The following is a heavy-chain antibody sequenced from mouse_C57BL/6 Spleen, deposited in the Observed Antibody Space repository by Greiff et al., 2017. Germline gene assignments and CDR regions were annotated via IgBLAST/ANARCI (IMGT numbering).Heavy chain of an antibody. J-gene: IGHJ1*03. CDR1: GYTFTSYW. V-gene: IGHV1-72*01. CDR2: IDPTSGGT. CDR3: ARVYSNLYWYFDV. Sequence: QSCKASGYTFTSYWMHWVKQRPGRGLEWIGRIDPTSGGTKYNEKFKSKATLTVDKPSSTAYMQLSSLTSEDSAVYYCARVYSNLYWYFDVWGTGTTVTVSS. D-gene: IGHD2-5*01.